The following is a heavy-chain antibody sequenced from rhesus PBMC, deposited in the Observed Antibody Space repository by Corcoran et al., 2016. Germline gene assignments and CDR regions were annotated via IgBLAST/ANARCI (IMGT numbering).Heavy chain of an antibody. J-gene: IGHJ4*01. Sequence: QVQLQESGPGLVKPSETLSLTCAVSGGSISSSNWWSWSRQPPGKGLEWIGNIGVSRGSTYDNPSLKSRVTISTDTSKSQFSLKLGSVTAADTAVYFCARYDMVVPKYFDYWGQGVLVTVSS. CDR1: GGSISSSNW. V-gene: IGHV4-65*02. CDR3: ARYDMVVPKYFDY. CDR2: IGVSRGST. D-gene: IGHD3-28*01.